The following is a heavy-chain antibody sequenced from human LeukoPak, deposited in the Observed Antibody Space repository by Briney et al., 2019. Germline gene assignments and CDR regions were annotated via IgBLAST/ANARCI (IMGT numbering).Heavy chain of an antibody. Sequence: GGSLRLPCAASGFTFSSNWMHWVRQAPGKGLVWVSRINSDGSSTSYADSVKGRFTISRDNAKNTLYLQMNSLRAEDTAVYYCARAHGSATEPGTRLFDFWGQGTLVTVSS. D-gene: IGHD1/OR15-1a*01. J-gene: IGHJ4*02. CDR1: GFTFSSNW. CDR3: ARAHGSATEPGTRLFDF. V-gene: IGHV3-74*01. CDR2: INSDGSST.